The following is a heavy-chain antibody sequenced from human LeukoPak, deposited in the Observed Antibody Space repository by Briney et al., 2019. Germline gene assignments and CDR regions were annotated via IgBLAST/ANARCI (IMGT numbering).Heavy chain of an antibody. D-gene: IGHD5-24*01. CDR2: ISWNSGSI. Sequence: GGSLRLSCAASGFTFDDYAMHWVRQAPGKGLEWVSGISWNSGSIGYADSVKGRFTISRDNAKNSLYLQMNSLRAEDTALYYCANEGDVEMATIPPYYFDYWGQGTLVTVSS. CDR3: ANEGDVEMATIPPYYFDY. CDR1: GFTFDDYA. V-gene: IGHV3-9*01. J-gene: IGHJ4*02.